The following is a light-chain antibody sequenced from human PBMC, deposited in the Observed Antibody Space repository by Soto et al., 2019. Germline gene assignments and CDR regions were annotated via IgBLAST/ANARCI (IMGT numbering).Light chain of an antibody. CDR3: SSYTSSSSYV. Sequence: QSALTQPASVSGSPGQSITISCTGTSIDVGGYNFVSWYQQHPGKAPKLMIYEVSNRPSGVSNRFSGSKSGNTASLTISGLQDEDEAYYYCSSYTSSSSYVFGTGTKLTVL. CDR1: SIDVGGYNF. CDR2: EVS. V-gene: IGLV2-14*01. J-gene: IGLJ1*01.